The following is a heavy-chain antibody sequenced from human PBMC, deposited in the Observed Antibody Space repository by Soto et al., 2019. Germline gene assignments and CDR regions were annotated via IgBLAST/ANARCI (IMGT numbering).Heavy chain of an antibody. J-gene: IGHJ4*02. V-gene: IGHV3-23*01. CDR1: GFTFSSYA. D-gene: IGHD1-26*01. CDR3: ANLVGAKYYFDY. CDR2: ISGSGGST. Sequence: EVQLLESGGGLVQPGGSLRLSCAASGFTFSSYAMSWVRQAPGKGLEWVSAISGSGGSTYYADSVKGRFTISRDNSKNTLYLQMNSLSTEDTAVYYCANLVGAKYYFDYWGQGTLVTVSS.